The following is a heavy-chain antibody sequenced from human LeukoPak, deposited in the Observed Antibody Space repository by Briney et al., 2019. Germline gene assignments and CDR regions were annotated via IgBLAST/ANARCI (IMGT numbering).Heavy chain of an antibody. Sequence: SETLSLTCTVSGGSISSGGYYWSWIRQHPGKGLEWIGYIYYSGSTYYNPSLKSRVTISVDTSKNQFSLKLSSVTAADTAVYYCARDRNLITVTERQADRRARVEDVWGQGTTVTVSS. V-gene: IGHV4-31*03. CDR2: IYYSGST. J-gene: IGHJ6*02. D-gene: IGHD4-17*01. CDR1: GGSISSGGYY. CDR3: ARDRNLITVTERQADRRARVEDV.